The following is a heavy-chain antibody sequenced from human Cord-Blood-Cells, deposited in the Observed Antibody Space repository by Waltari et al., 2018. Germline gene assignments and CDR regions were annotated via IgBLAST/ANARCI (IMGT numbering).Heavy chain of an antibody. V-gene: IGHV1-69*01. J-gene: IGHJ4*02. CDR3: ARGGIAVAGTVGYYFDY. CDR2: IIPIFGTA. CDR1: GGTFRSYA. Sequence: QVQLVQSGAEVKKHGSSVKVSCKASGGTFRSYAISGVRQAPGQGLEWMGVIIPIFGTANYAQKFQGRVTITADESTSTAYMELSSLRSEDTAVYYCARGGIAVAGTVGYYFDYWGQGTLVTVSS. D-gene: IGHD6-19*01.